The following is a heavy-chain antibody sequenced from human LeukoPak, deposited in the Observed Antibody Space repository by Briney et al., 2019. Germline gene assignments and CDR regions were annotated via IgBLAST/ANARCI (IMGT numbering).Heavy chain of an antibody. CDR1: GFTFSTYW. Sequence: PGGSLRLSCAASGFTFSTYWMSWVRQAPGKGLEWVANIKQDGSEKYYVDSVKDRFTISRDNSKNTLYLQMNSLRAEDTAVYYCAKVKRYLVGASDYWGQGTLVTVSS. D-gene: IGHD1-26*01. J-gene: IGHJ4*02. V-gene: IGHV3-7*03. CDR2: IKQDGSEK. CDR3: AKVKRYLVGASDY.